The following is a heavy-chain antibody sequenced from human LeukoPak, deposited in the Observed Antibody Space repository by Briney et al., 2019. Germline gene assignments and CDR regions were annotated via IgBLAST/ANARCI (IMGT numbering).Heavy chain of an antibody. V-gene: IGHV3-74*01. CDR2: INSDGSSI. CDR3: ARSYFYYGMDV. J-gene: IGHJ6*02. Sequence: GGSLRLSCAASGFTLSSYWMHWVRQAPGKGLVWVSRINSDGSSISYEDSVKGRFTISRDNAKNTLFLQMNSLRAEDTAVFYCARSYFYYGMDVWGQGTTVTVSS. CDR1: GFTLSSYW.